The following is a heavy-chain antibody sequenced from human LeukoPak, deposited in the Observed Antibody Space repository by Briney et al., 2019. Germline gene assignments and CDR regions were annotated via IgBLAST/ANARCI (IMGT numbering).Heavy chain of an antibody. CDR1: GGSISSSGHGHF. CDR3: ARDSGETGEYFQL. V-gene: IGHV4-31*11. D-gene: IGHD4-17*01. J-gene: IGHJ1*01. Sequence: PSETLSLTCAVSGGSISSSGHGHFWSWPRQLPGKGLEWIGYINHSGSAYYTPSLKSRVTISVDTSKNHFSLRLTSVTVADTAVYYCARDSGETGEYFQLWGQGILATVSS. CDR2: INHSGSA.